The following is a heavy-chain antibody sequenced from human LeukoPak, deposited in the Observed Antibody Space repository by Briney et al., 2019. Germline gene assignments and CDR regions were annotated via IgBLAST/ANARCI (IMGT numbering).Heavy chain of an antibody. V-gene: IGHV4-30-2*01. J-gene: IGHJ6*02. CDR1: GGSISSGGYS. CDR2: IYHSGST. CDR3: ARASRLEAYGMDV. Sequence: SETLSLTCAVSGGSISSGGYSWSWIRQPPGKGLEWIGYIYHSGSTYYNPSLKSRVTISVDRSKNQFSLKLSSVTAADTAVYYCARASRLEAYGMDVWGQGTTVTVSS.